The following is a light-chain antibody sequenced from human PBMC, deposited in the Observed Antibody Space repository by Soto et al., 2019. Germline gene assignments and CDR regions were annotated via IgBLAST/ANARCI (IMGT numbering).Light chain of an antibody. V-gene: IGLV2-14*01. J-gene: IGLJ1*01. CDR2: EVS. CDR3: LSYKASSARYV. CDR1: SSDVGGYNY. Sequence: QSALTQPASVSGSPGQSITISCTGTSSDVGGYNYVSWYQQHPGKAPKFMIYEVSNRPSGVSNRFSGSKSGTTASLTISGLQAEDEADYYCLSYKASSARYVFGTGTKLTVL.